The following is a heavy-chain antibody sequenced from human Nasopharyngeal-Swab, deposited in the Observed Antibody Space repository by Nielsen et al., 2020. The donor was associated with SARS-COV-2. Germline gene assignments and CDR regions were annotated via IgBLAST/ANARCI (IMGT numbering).Heavy chain of an antibody. CDR3: ARDSVPAAIGVGYYYYYMDV. D-gene: IGHD2-2*02. V-gene: IGHV1-3*01. J-gene: IGHJ6*03. CDR2: INAGNGNT. Sequence: WVRQAPGQRLEWMGWINAGNGNTKYSQRFQGRVTITRDTSASTAYMERSSLRSEDTAVYYCARDSVPAAIGVGYYYYYMDVWGKGTTVTVSS.